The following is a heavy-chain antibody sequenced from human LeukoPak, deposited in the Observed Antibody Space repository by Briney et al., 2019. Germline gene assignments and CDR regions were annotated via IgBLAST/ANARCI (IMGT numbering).Heavy chain of an antibody. CDR3: AVLAGYGSGSYYFDY. Sequence: SETLSLTRAVYGGSFSGYYWSWIRQPPGKGLEWIGEINHSGSTNYNPSLKSRVTISVDTSKNQFSLKLSSVTAADTAVYYCAVLAGYGSGSYYFDYWGQGTLVTVSS. D-gene: IGHD3-10*01. CDR1: GGSFSGYY. V-gene: IGHV4-34*01. CDR2: INHSGST. J-gene: IGHJ4*02.